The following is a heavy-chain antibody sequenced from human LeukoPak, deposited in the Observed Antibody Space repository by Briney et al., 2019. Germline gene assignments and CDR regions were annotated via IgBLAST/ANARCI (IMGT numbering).Heavy chain of an antibody. CDR2: IIGSGRTT. V-gene: IGHV3-23*01. CDR3: AKWEVVPADTNYFDP. D-gene: IGHD2-2*01. CDR1: GFTFSSYV. J-gene: IGHJ5*02. Sequence: PGGSLRLSGAASGFTFSSYVMSWVRQVPGKGLEWVSGIIGSGRTTYYADSVKGRFTISRDNSKNTLYLQMNSLRAEDTAVYYCAKWEVVPADTNYFDPWGQGTLVTVSS.